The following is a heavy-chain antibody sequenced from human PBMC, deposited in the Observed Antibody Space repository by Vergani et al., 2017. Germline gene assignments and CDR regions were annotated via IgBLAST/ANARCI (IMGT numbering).Heavy chain of an antibody. V-gene: IGHV1-46*03. J-gene: IGHJ4*02. CDR1: GYTFSNYY. CDR2: INPSGGHT. CDR3: ARGDYGILTGYRY. D-gene: IGHD3-9*01. Sequence: QVQVVPSGDEVKKSGASVKVSCKTSGYTFSNYYMHWVRPAPGQGLEWMGIINPSGGHTNYAQKFQGRVTMNRDTSTSTVYMELSSLRSEDTAIYYCARGDYGILTGYRYWVQGTLVTVSA.